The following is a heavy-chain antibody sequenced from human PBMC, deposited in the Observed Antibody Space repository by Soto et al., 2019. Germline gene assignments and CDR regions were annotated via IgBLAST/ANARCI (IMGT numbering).Heavy chain of an antibody. Sequence: SVKVSCKASGDTFSFYTINWVRQAPGQGLEWMGRVNPILSMSNYAQKFQGRVTMTADKSTSTAYMELSSLRSEDTAVYYCARDRNGRYYYGWGSSAAYSYPGLDAWGQGSTVTV. D-gene: IGHD3-10*01. CDR2: VNPILSMS. CDR1: GDTFSFYT. V-gene: IGHV1-69*04. J-gene: IGHJ6*02. CDR3: ARDRNGRYYYGWGSSAAYSYPGLDA.